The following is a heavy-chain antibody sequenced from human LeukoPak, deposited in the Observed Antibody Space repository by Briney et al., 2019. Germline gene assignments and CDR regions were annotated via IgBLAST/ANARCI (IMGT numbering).Heavy chain of an antibody. D-gene: IGHD6-13*01. V-gene: IGHV3-33*01. CDR2: IWYDGSNK. Sequence: GGSLRLSCAASGLTFSSYGMHWVRQAPGKGLEWVAVIWYDGSNKYYADSVKGRFTISRDNSKNTLYLQMNSLRAEDTAVYYCARDLKHSSNPYYFDYWGQGTLVTVSS. CDR1: GLTFSSYG. J-gene: IGHJ4*02. CDR3: ARDLKHSSNPYYFDY.